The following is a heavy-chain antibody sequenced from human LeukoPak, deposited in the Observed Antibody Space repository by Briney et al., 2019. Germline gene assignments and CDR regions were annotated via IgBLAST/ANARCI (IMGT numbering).Heavy chain of an antibody. CDR1: GYTFSDYY. J-gene: IGHJ4*02. Sequence: ASVRVSCKASGYTFSDYYIHWVRQAPGQGFEWMGWINPNNGGTFYAQKFQGRVTLTRDTSISTAYMELSRLTSDDTAVYYCARFDQVSETAGGYWGQGTLVTVSS. CDR2: INPNNGGT. CDR3: ARFDQVSETAGGY. V-gene: IGHV1-2*02. D-gene: IGHD5/OR15-5a*01.